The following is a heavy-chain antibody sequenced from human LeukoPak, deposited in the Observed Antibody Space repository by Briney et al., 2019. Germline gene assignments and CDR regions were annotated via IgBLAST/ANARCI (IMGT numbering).Heavy chain of an antibody. J-gene: IGHJ4*02. CDR1: GGSFSGYY. D-gene: IGHD3-10*01. V-gene: IGHV4-34*01. Sequence: SETLSLTCAVCGGSFSGYYWSWIRQPPGKGLEWIGEINHSGSTNYNPSLKSRVTISVETSKKQWFLRLTSVTAVDTAVYYCAGGYGSGNYFPKDYWGQGTLVTVSS. CDR3: AGGYGSGNYFPKDY. CDR2: INHSGST.